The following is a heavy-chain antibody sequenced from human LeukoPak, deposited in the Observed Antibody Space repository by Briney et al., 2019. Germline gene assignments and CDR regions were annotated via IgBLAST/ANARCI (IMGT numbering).Heavy chain of an antibody. Sequence: ASVKVSCKASGYTFTSYGISWVRQAPGQGLEWMGWISAYNGNTNYAQKLQGRVTMTTDTSTSTAYMELRSLRSDDTAVYYCATQPGATDTDYYYYGMDVWGQGTTVTVSS. CDR1: GYTFTSYG. V-gene: IGHV1-18*01. J-gene: IGHJ6*02. D-gene: IGHD2-2*01. CDR3: ATQPGATDTDYYYYGMDV. CDR2: ISAYNGNT.